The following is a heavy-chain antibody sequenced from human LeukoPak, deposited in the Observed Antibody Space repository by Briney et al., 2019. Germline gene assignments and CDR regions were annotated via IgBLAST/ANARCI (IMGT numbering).Heavy chain of an antibody. V-gene: IGHV4-31*03. J-gene: IGHJ4*02. D-gene: IGHD2-21*01. CDR3: ASLTAFTIYYYFDY. CDR1: GGSISSGGYY. Sequence: PSQTLSLTCTVSGGSISSGGYYWSWIRQHPGKGLEWIGYIYYSGSTYYNPSLKSRVTISVDTSKNQFSLKLSSVTAADTAVYYCASLTAFTIYYYFDYWGQGTLVTVSS. CDR2: IYYSGST.